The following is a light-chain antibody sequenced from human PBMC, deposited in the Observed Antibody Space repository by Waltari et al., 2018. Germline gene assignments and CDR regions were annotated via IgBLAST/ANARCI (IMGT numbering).Light chain of an antibody. CDR2: GAS. Sequence: EIVMTQSPATLSVSPGERAILSCRASQTVSSTLAWYQQKPGPAPRPPIYGASTRATGIPARFSGSGSGTDFTLTISSLQSEDFAVYYCQQCNNWPYTFGQGTRLEIK. V-gene: IGKV3-15*01. CDR1: QTVSST. CDR3: QQCNNWPYT. J-gene: IGKJ2*01.